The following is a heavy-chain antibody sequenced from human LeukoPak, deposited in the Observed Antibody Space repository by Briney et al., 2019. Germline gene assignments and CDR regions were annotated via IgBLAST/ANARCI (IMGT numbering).Heavy chain of an antibody. CDR3: ADPPDSGL. CDR1: GFTFRNYA. V-gene: IGHV3-23*01. CDR2: IDGSGGRT. D-gene: IGHD3-10*01. Sequence: PGGSLRLSCAASGFTFRNYAMSWVRQAPAKGLEWVSTIDGSGGRTYYADSVNGRFTISRHNSTKTEYLQVNELRVEDTAGHYLADPPDSGLWGQGNLVTVSS. J-gene: IGHJ4*02.